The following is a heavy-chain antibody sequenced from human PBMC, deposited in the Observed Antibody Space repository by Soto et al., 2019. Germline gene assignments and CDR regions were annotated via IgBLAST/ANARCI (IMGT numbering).Heavy chain of an antibody. CDR3: ARDLLTVAPAAHQLDY. J-gene: IGHJ4*02. CDR2: IYYSGST. D-gene: IGHD2-2*01. V-gene: IGHV4-39*02. Sequence: SETLSLTCTVSGGSISSSSYYWGWIRQPPGKGLEWIGSIYYSGSTYYNPSLKSRVTISVDTSKNQFSLKLSSVTAADTAVYYCARDLLTVAPAAHQLDYWGQGTLVTVSS. CDR1: GGSISSSSYY.